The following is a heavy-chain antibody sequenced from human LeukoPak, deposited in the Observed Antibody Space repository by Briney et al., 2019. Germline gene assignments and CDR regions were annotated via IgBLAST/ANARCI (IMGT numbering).Heavy chain of an antibody. J-gene: IGHJ3*02. V-gene: IGHV4-59*01. CDR2: VSYTGST. CDR1: GGSISSDY. Sequence: SQTLSLTCTVSGGSISSDYWSWIRQAPGKGLEWIGYVSYTGSTNYNPSLKSRATISVDMSKSQVSLKLSSVTAADTAVYYCARSSNYDSSGYYYHAFDIWGPGTVVTVSS. D-gene: IGHD3-22*01. CDR3: ARSSNYDSSGYYYHAFDI.